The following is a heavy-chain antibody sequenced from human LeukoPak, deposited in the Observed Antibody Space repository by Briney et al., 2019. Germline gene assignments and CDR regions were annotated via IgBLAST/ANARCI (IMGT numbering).Heavy chain of an antibody. Sequence: PGGSLRLSCAASGFTVSSNYMSWVRQAPGKGLEWVSTIYSGGSTYYADSVKGRFTISRDNSKNTLYLQMNSLRAEDTAVYYCARGEATYYDFDLCGRGTLVTVSS. CDR1: GFTVSSNY. CDR3: ARGEATYYDFDL. J-gene: IGHJ2*01. V-gene: IGHV3-66*01. D-gene: IGHD3-10*01. CDR2: IYSGGST.